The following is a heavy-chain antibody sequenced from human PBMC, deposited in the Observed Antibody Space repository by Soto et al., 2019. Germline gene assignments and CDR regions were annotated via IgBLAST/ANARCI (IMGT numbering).Heavy chain of an antibody. Sequence: SETLSLTCAVSGGSISSGGYYWSWIRQHPGRGLEWIGYIYYSGSTYYNPSLKSRVTISVDTSKNQFSLKLSSVTAADTAVYYCARGLVRGVILSLLYFDYWGQGTLVTVSS. CDR3: ARGLVRGVILSLLYFDY. CDR1: GGSISSGGYY. J-gene: IGHJ4*02. CDR2: IYYSGST. D-gene: IGHD3-10*01. V-gene: IGHV4-31*11.